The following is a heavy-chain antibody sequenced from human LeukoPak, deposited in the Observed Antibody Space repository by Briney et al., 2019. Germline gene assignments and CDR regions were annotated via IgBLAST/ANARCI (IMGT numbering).Heavy chain of an antibody. Sequence: GGSLRLSCAASGFTFSSYSMNWVRQAPGKGLEGVSSINSNSGNIQYADSVTGRFTVSRDNAKNSLSLQMNSLRAEDTAVYYCARLYYGSGSYLNYYMDVWGKGTTVIVSS. CDR2: INSNSGNI. V-gene: IGHV3-21*01. CDR1: GFTFSSYS. D-gene: IGHD3-10*01. J-gene: IGHJ6*03. CDR3: ARLYYGSGSYLNYYMDV.